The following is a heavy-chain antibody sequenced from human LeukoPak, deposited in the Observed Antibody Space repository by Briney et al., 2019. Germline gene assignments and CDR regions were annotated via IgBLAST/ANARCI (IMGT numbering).Heavy chain of an antibody. J-gene: IGHJ4*02. CDR2: ISGSGGST. Sequence: GGSLRLSCAASGFTFSSYGMSWVRQAPGKGLEWVSAISGSGGSTYYADSVKGRFTISRDNSKNTLYLQMNSLRAEDTAVYYCAKDLIRDGYPTHYWGQGTLVTVSS. CDR3: AKDLIRDGYPTHY. V-gene: IGHV3-23*01. D-gene: IGHD5-24*01. CDR1: GFTFSSYG.